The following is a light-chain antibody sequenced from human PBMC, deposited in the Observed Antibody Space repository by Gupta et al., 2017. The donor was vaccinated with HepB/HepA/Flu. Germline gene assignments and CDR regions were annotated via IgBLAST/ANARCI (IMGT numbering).Light chain of an antibody. CDR3: AAWDDSLSGLWV. V-gene: IGLV1-47*01. J-gene: IGLJ3*02. CDR1: SSNIASNC. CDR2: RNN. Sequence: QSVLSQPPSVSGTPGQRVTTPCSGSSSNIASNCVYWYQQLPGTAPKLRSYRNNQRPSGVPDRFSGSTSDTSASLAISGLRTEDEGDYYCAAWDDSLSGLWVCGGGIKVTVL.